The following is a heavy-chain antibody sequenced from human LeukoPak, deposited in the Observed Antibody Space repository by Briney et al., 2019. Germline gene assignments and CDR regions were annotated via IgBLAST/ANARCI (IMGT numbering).Heavy chain of an antibody. V-gene: IGHV4-4*09. CDR2: IYTSGST. CDR1: GGSVSSYY. J-gene: IGHJ6*03. Sequence: PSETLSLTCTVSGGSVSSYYWSWIRQPPGKGLEWIGYIYTSGSTNYNPSLKSRVTISVDTSKNQFSLKLSSVTAADTGVYYCARISYYYYYMEVWGKGTTVTVSS. CDR3: ARISYYYYYMEV.